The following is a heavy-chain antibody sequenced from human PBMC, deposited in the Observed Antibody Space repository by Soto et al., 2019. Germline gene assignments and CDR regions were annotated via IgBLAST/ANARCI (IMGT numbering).Heavy chain of an antibody. CDR1: GGTFSSYA. V-gene: IGHV1-69*12. J-gene: IGHJ6*02. D-gene: IGHD1-26*01. CDR3: AGDREEMGYYYGMDV. CDR2: IIPIFGTA. Sequence: QVQLVQSGAEVKKPGSSVKVSCKASGGTFSSYAISWVRQAPGQGLEWMGGIIPIFGTANYAQKFQGRVAITADEPTSTAYMELSSLRSEDTAVYYCAGDREEMGYYYGMDVWGQGTTVTVSS.